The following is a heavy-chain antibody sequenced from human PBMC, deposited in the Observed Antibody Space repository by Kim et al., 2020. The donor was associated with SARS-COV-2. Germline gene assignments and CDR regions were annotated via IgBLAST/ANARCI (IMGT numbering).Heavy chain of an antibody. Sequence: SETLSLTCAVYGASLNNFYWSWLRQSPGTGLEWIAEINHRGSTNYNPSLKSRVTISADTSKSQFSLKVNSVTVADTAVYYCARETSSGDDAFDIWGHGTMVTVSS. J-gene: IGHJ3*02. CDR2: INHRGST. V-gene: IGHV4-34*01. CDR3: ARETSSGDDAFDI. D-gene: IGHD6-25*01. CDR1: GASLNNFY.